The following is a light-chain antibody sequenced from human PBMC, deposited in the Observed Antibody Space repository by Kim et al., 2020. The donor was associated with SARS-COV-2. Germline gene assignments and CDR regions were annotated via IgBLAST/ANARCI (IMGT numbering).Light chain of an antibody. CDR2: AAS. Sequence: ASIGDRVTITCRASQTISNWLDWYQQKPGKAPNLLIYAASTLETGVPSRFSGSGSGTDFTLTISSLQPEDFATYYCQQDNSFPLTFGGGTKVDIK. J-gene: IGKJ4*01. CDR3: QQDNSFPLT. CDR1: QTISNW. V-gene: IGKV1-12*01.